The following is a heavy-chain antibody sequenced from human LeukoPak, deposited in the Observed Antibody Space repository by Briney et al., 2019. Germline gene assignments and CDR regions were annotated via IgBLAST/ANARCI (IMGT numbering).Heavy chain of an antibody. CDR3: ARDLIPARAFPVGC. V-gene: IGHV3-48*01. Sequence: GRTVRLSRAASGFTHSSYSMIWVPQAPTKGLEWVSYISSSSYSIYYAESVKGRHTIPRDNAKNSLYLQMKSQIAEDTAVFYCARDLIPARAFPVGCWGQG. D-gene: IGHD2-2*01. CDR2: ISSSSYSI. CDR1: GFTHSSYS. J-gene: IGHJ4*02.